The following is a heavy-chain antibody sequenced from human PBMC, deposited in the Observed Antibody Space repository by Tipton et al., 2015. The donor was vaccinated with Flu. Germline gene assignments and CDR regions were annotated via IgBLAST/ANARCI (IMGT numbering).Heavy chain of an antibody. V-gene: IGHV4-4*07. CDR2: IYTSGGT. CDR3: ARDFYDSSGYPRFDP. J-gene: IGHJ5*02. D-gene: IGHD3-22*01. CDR1: GGSISSYY. Sequence: GLVKPSETLSLTCTVSGGSISSYYWSWIRQPAGKGLEWIGRIYTSGGTNYNPSLKSRVTMSVDTSKNQFSLKLSSVTAADTAVYYCARDFYDSSGYPRFDPWGQGTLVTVSS.